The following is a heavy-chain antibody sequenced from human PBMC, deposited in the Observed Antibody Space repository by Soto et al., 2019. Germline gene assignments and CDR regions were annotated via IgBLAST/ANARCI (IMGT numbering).Heavy chain of an antibody. Sequence: VQLLESGGALVQPGGSLRLSCAASGFTFSSYAMAWVRQAPGKGLEWVSKIGGRDGSTDYADAVKGRFTISRDNSKNNLNLQMSSLRGEDMAVYYCAREDSGWYGEFFQYWGQGTLVTVSS. CDR1: GFTFSSYA. V-gene: IGHV3-23*01. CDR2: IGGRDGST. CDR3: AREDSGWYGEFFQY. D-gene: IGHD6-19*01. J-gene: IGHJ1*01.